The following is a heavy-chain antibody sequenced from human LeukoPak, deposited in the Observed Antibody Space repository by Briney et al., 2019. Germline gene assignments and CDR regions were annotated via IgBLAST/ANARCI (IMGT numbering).Heavy chain of an antibody. Sequence: SETLSLTCTVSGGSISSHYWNWIRQPPGKGLEYIGYIDYSGITEYNPSLKSRVTISADTSKNQLSLKVRFVTAADTAVYYCARSSYYDDAFDYRGPGTLVTVSS. CDR3: ARSSYYDDAFDY. J-gene: IGHJ4*02. CDR2: IDYSGIT. D-gene: IGHD3-22*01. V-gene: IGHV4-59*11. CDR1: GGSISSHY.